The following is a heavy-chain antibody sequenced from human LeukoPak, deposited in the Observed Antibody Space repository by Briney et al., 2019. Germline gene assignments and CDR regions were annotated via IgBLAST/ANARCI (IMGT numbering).Heavy chain of an antibody. CDR1: GFTFSNEA. CDR2: ISPGGGTT. Sequence: GGSLRLSCAVSGFTFSNEAMGWVRQLRGGGLEWVSTISPGGGTTYYAESMKGRFTISRDNSKSTLYLEMNSLRAEDTAVYYCAKDEMSVGDVWGQGTTVTVSS. CDR3: AKDEMSVGDV. V-gene: IGHV3-23*01. J-gene: IGHJ6*02.